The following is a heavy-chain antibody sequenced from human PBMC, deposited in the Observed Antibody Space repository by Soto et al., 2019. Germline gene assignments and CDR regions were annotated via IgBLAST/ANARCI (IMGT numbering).Heavy chain of an antibody. CDR1: GFTFSSYA. V-gene: IGHV3-23*01. CDR2: ISGSGGST. CDR3: AKALRKIEPRLYYYYGMDV. J-gene: IGHJ6*02. Sequence: GGSLRLSCAASGFTFSSYAMSWVRQAPGKGLEWVSAISGSGGSTYYADSVKGRFTISRDNSKNTLYLQMNSLRAEDTAVYYCAKALRKIEPRLYYYYGMDVWGQGTTVTVSS. D-gene: IGHD4-17*01.